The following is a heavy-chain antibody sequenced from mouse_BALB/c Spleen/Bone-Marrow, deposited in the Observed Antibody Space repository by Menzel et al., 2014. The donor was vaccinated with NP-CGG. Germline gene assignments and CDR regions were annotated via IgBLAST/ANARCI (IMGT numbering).Heavy chain of an antibody. D-gene: IGHD1-2*01. V-gene: IGHV1S81*02. CDR3: AREAYYGPDY. J-gene: IGHJ2*01. CDR1: GYTFTRYW. Sequence: VQLQQSGAELVKPGASVKLSCKASGYTFTRYWMEWVKRRPGQGLEWIGEINPSNGRTNYNEKFKSKATLTVDKSSSTADMQLSSLTSEDSAVYYCAREAYYGPDYWGQGTTLTVSS. CDR2: INPSNGRT.